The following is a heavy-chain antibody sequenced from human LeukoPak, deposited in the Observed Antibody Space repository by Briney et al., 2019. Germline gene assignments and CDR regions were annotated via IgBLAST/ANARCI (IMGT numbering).Heavy chain of an antibody. CDR2: IYHSGST. J-gene: IGHJ4*02. CDR1: DFSISSGYY. V-gene: IGHV4-38-2*01. D-gene: IGHD4-11*01. Sequence: KPSETLSLTCAVSDFSISSGYYWGWIRQPPGKGLEWIGSIYHSGSTYYNPSLKSRVTMSVDTSKNQFSLKLSFVTAADTAVYYCARHYSNYVHFDYWGQGTLVTVSS. CDR3: ARHYSNYVHFDY.